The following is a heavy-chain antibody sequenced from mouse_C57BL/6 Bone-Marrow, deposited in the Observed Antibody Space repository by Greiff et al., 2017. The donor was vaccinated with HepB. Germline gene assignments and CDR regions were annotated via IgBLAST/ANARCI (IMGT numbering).Heavy chain of an antibody. V-gene: IGHV1-64*01. CDR1: GYTFTSYW. CDR3: ARRGLAWFAY. Sequence: VQLQQSGAELVKPGASVKLSCKASGYTFTSYWMHWVKQRPGQGLEWIGMIHPNSGSTNYNEKFKSKATLTVDKSSSTAYMQLSSLTSEDSAVYYCARRGLAWFAYWGQGTLVTVSA. D-gene: IGHD3-3*01. CDR2: IHPNSGST. J-gene: IGHJ3*01.